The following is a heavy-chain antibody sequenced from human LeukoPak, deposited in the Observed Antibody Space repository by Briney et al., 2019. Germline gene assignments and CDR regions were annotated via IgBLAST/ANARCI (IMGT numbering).Heavy chain of an antibody. V-gene: IGHV3-23*01. CDR3: AKELREGRFTAMVQIDY. CDR2: ISGSGDST. Sequence: GGSLRLSCAASGFTFSSYAMNWVRQAPGKGLEWVSAISGSGDSTYYADSVKGRFTISRDNSRNTLSLQMNSLRADDTAVFYCAKELREGRFTAMVQIDYWGQGTLVTVSS. CDR1: GFTFSSYA. J-gene: IGHJ4*02. D-gene: IGHD5-18*01.